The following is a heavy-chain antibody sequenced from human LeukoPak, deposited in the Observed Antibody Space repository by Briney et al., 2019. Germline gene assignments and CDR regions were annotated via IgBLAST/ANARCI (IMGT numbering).Heavy chain of an antibody. V-gene: IGHV3-15*01. CDR3: TTYGSGGGLSY. D-gene: IGHD3-10*01. CDR2: IKSKTDVGTT. J-gene: IGHJ4*02. CDR1: GFTFSNAW. Sequence: GGSLRLSCAASGFTFSNAWMSWARQAPGKGLEWVGRIKSKTDVGTTDYAAPVKGRFTRFTISRDASKNTLYLEMNTLKPEDTAVYYCTTYGSGGGLSYWGQGTLVTVSS.